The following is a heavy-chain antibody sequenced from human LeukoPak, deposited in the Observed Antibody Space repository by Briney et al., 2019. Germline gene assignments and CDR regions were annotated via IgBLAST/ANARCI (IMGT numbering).Heavy chain of an antibody. CDR1: GFTFSSYG. J-gene: IGHJ4*02. V-gene: IGHV3-30*18. D-gene: IGHD3-22*01. Sequence: AGGSLRLSCAASGFTFSSYGMHWVRQAPGKGLEWVAVISYDGSNKYYADSVKGRFTISRDNSKNTLYLQMNSLRAEDTAVYYCAKDRGYYDSSGYFSIDYYFDYWGQGTLVTVSS. CDR3: AKDRGYYDSSGYFSIDYYFDY. CDR2: ISYDGSNK.